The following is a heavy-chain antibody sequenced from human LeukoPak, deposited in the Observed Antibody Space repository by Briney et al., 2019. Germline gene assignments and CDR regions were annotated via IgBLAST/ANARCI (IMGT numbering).Heavy chain of an antibody. V-gene: IGHV3-21*01. CDR2: ISSSSSYI. D-gene: IGHD3-22*01. CDR3: ARVFTMIPRADAFDI. CDR1: GFTFSSYS. Sequence: GGSLRLSCAASGFTFSSYSMNWVRQAPGKGLEWVSSISSSSSYIYYADSVKGRFTISRDNAKNSLYLQMNSLRAEDTALYYCARVFTMIPRADAFDIWGQGTMVTVSS. J-gene: IGHJ3*02.